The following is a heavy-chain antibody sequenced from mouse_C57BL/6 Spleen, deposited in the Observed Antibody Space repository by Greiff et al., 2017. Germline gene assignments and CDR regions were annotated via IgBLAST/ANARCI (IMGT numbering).Heavy chain of an antibody. Sequence: VQLQQSGAELVRPGASVTLSCKASGYTFTDYEMHWVKQTPVHGLEWIGAIDPETGGTAYNQKFKGKAILTADKSSSTAYMELRSLTSEDSAVYYCTRSQFFPFAYWGQGTLVTVSA. CDR2: IDPETGGT. CDR1: GYTFTDYE. V-gene: IGHV1-15*01. CDR3: TRSQFFPFAY. J-gene: IGHJ3*01.